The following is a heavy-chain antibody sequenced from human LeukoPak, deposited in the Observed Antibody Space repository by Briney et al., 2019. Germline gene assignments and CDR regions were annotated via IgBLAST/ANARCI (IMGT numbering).Heavy chain of an antibody. D-gene: IGHD6-13*01. CDR2: ISAYNGNT. Sequence: ASVKVSCKASGYTFTSYGISWVRQAPGQGLEWMGWISAYNGNTNYAQKLQGRVTMTTDTSTSTAYMELRSLRSDDTAVYYCAGLFPGYSSSWWHVDYWGQGTLVTVSS. J-gene: IGHJ4*02. V-gene: IGHV1-18*01. CDR1: GYTFTSYG. CDR3: AGLFPGYSSSWWHVDY.